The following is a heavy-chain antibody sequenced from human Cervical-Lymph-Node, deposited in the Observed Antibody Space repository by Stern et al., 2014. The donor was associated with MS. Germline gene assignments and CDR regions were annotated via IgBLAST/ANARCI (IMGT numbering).Heavy chain of an antibody. Sequence: VQLVESGGGVVQPGRSLRLSCAASGFSFSRYAMHWVRQAPGKGLEWVALIWSDGSNPSYEDSVTGRFTISRDNFKNTLYLQMNSLRAEDTAVYYCASAYSSSHYYFDYWGQGTLVTVSS. CDR3: ASAYSSSHYYFDY. CDR2: IWSDGSNP. D-gene: IGHD6-13*01. V-gene: IGHV3-33*01. J-gene: IGHJ4*02. CDR1: GFSFSRYA.